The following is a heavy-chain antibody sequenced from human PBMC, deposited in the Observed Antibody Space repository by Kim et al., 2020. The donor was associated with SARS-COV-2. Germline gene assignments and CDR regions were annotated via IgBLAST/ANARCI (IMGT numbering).Heavy chain of an antibody. CDR3: ARLGGPGGQWLVLWFDP. D-gene: IGHD6-19*01. J-gene: IGHJ5*02. Sequence: SETLSLTCTVSGGSISSSSYYWGWIRQPPGKGLEWIGSIYYSGSTYYNPSLKSRVTISVDTSKNQFSLKLSSVTAADTAVYYCARLGGPGGQWLVLWFDPWGQGTLVTVSS. CDR1: GGSISSSSYY. CDR2: IYYSGST. V-gene: IGHV4-39*01.